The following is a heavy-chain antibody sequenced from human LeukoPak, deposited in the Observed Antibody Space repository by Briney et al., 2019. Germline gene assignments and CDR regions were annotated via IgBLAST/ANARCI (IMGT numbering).Heavy chain of an antibody. V-gene: IGHV1-45*02. CDR1: GYTFTGYY. CDR3: ARLDSSSSAFDI. Sequence: SVKVSCKASGYTFTGYYMHWVRQAPGQALEWMGWITPFNGNTNYAQKFQDRVTITRDRSMSTAYMELSSLRSEETAMYYCARLDSSSSAFDIWGQGTMVTVSS. J-gene: IGHJ3*02. CDR2: ITPFNGNT. D-gene: IGHD6-6*01.